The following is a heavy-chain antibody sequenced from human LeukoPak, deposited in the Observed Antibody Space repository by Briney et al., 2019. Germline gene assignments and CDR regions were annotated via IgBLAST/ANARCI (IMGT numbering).Heavy chain of an antibody. J-gene: IGHJ6*03. D-gene: IGHD6-25*01. V-gene: IGHV4-59*01. CDR1: GGSISSYY. CDR2: IYYSGST. Sequence: SETLSLTCTVSGGSISSYYWSWIRQPPGKGLEWIGYIYYSGSTNYNPSLKSRVTISVDTSKNQFSLKLSSVTAADTAVHYCARGVYSSARGYYYMDVWGKGTTVTVSS. CDR3: ARGVYSSARGYYYMDV.